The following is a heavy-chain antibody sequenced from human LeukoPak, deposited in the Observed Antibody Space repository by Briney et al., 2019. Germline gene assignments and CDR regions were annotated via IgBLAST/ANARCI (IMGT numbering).Heavy chain of an antibody. D-gene: IGHD5-12*01. V-gene: IGHV4-4*02. CDR1: GGSISSSNW. Sequence: SETLSLTCAVSGGSISSSNWWSWVRQPPGKGLEWSGEIYHSGSTNYNPSLKSRVTISVDKSKNQFSLKLSSVTAADTAVYYCASTDSGYDLYFDYWGQGTLVTVSS. CDR3: ASTDSGYDLYFDY. CDR2: IYHSGST. J-gene: IGHJ4*02.